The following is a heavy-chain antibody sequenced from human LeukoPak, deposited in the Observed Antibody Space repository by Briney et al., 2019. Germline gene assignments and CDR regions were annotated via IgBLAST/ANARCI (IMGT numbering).Heavy chain of an antibody. Sequence: GGSLRLSCAASGFTVSSNYMSWVRQAPGKGLEWVSVIYSGGSTYYADSVKGRFTISRDNSKNTLYLQMNSLRAEDTAVYYCAKDVYSSGWYYFDYWGQGTLVTVSS. V-gene: IGHV3-53*01. J-gene: IGHJ4*02. CDR1: GFTVSSNY. CDR2: IYSGGST. CDR3: AKDVYSSGWYYFDY. D-gene: IGHD6-19*01.